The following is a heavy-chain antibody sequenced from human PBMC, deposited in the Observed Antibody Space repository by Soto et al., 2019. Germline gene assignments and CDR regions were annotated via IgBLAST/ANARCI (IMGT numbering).Heavy chain of an antibody. Sequence: PSETLSLTCTVSGGAVSSGTYYWSWILHPPGKGLEWIGHIYFTGSTNYNPSLKSRVTMSLDTSRNQFSLKLSSVTAADTAVYYCTRGPTRVQWSERWGMGNMVTVSS. V-gene: IGHV4-61*01. CDR1: GGAVSSGTYY. CDR2: IYFTGST. CDR3: TRGPTRVQWSER. J-gene: IGHJ5*02.